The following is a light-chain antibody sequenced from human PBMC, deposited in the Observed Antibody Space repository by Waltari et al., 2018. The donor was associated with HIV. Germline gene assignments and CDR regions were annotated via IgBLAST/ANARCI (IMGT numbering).Light chain of an antibody. CDR2: EVT. CDR1: SSDVGGSTL. CDR3: CSYSGTSTLV. Sequence: QSALTQPASVSGSPGQSITISCTGTSSDVGGSTLVSWYQQHPGKAPKSMIYEVTKRPSGVSNRFSGSKSGNTASLTISGLQAEDEADYYCCSYSGTSTLVFGGGTKLTVL. J-gene: IGLJ2*01. V-gene: IGLV2-23*02.